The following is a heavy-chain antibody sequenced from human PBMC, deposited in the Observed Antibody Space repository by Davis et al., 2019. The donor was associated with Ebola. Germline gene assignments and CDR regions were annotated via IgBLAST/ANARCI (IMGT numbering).Heavy chain of an antibody. CDR3: ARESYCSSTSCYNSFDY. CDR2: IYHSGST. CDR1: GGSISSYY. V-gene: IGHV4-59*12. D-gene: IGHD2-2*02. Sequence: GSLRLSCTVSGGSISSYYWSWIRQPPGKGLEWIGEIYHSGSTNYNPSLKSRVTISVDKSKNQFSLKLSSVTAADTAVYYCARESYCSSTSCYNSFDYWGQGTLVTVSS. J-gene: IGHJ4*02.